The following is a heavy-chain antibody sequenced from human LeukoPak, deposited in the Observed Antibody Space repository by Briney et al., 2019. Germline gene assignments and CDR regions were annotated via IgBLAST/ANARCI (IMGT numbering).Heavy chain of an antibody. J-gene: IGHJ3*01. CDR3: ARDPNGDYIGAFEF. Sequence: GGSLRLSCAASGFIFSNFALMWIRQSPGQRLEWVSCITAAGAPICADSVKGRFTISRDNSKNTLYLQMSSLRAEDTAQYFCARDPNGDYIGAFEFLGQGTVVTVSS. D-gene: IGHD4-17*01. CDR2: ITAAGAP. CDR1: GFIFSNFA. V-gene: IGHV3-23*01.